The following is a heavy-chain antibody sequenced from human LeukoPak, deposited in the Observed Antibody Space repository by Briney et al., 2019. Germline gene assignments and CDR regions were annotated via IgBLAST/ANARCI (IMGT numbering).Heavy chain of an antibody. CDR2: IYYSGST. Sequence: PSETLSLTCTVSGGSISSYYWSWIRQPPGKGLEWIGYIYYSGSTNYNPSLKSRVTISVDTSKNQFSLKLSSVTAADTAVYYCASYYDYVWGSLPVDYWGQGTLVTVSS. J-gene: IGHJ4*02. CDR3: ASYYDYVWGSLPVDY. V-gene: IGHV4-59*08. D-gene: IGHD3-16*01. CDR1: GGSISSYY.